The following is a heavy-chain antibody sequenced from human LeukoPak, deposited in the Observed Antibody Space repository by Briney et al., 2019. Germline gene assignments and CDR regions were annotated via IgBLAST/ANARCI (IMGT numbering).Heavy chain of an antibody. CDR1: GGSFSGYY. Sequence: SETLSLTCAVYGGSFSGYYWSWIRQPPGKGLEWIGEINHSGSTNYNPSLKSRVTISVDTSKNQFSLKLSSVTAADTAVYYCARGLVLAAAGWGTGVDYWGQGTLVTVSS. CDR2: INHSGST. V-gene: IGHV4-34*01. D-gene: IGHD6-13*01. J-gene: IGHJ4*02. CDR3: ARGLVLAAAGWGTGVDY.